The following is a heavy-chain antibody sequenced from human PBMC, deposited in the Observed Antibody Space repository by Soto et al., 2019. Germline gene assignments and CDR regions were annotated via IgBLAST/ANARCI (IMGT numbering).Heavy chain of an antibody. CDR2: IYYSGGT. J-gene: IGHJ6*02. D-gene: IGHD4-4*01. CDR3: ARDARMPTGLGGYYYYAMDV. CDR1: GGSVSSVSYY. V-gene: IGHV4-61*01. Sequence: SETLSLTCTVSGGSVSSVSYYWSWIRQPPGKGLEWIGYIYYSGGTNYNPSLKSRVTISVDTSKNQFSLKLSSVTAADTAVYYCARDARMPTGLGGYYYYAMDVWGRGTTVTVSS.